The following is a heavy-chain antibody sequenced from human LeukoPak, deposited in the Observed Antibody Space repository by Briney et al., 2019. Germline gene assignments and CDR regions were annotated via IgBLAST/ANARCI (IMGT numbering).Heavy chain of an antibody. V-gene: IGHV3-23*01. D-gene: IGHD6-13*01. CDR2: ISTSGGST. J-gene: IGHJ4*02. Sequence: GGSLRLSCGAAGFDFSYYGMTWVRQAPAKGLEWVSTISTSGGSTHYADSVKGRFTISRDNSKNTLFLQMNSLRAEDTAVYYCANWGGVGSSSWYFGPFDYWGQGTLVTVSS. CDR1: GFDFSYYG. CDR3: ANWGGVGSSSWYFGPFDY.